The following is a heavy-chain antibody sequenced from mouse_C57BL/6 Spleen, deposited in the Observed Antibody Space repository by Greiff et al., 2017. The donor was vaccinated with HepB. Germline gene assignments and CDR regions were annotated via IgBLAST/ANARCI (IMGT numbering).Heavy chain of an antibody. Sequence: EVQLQQSGAELVRPGASVKLSCTASGFNIKDDYMHWVKQRPEQGLEWIGWIDPENGDTKYASKFQGQATITADTSSNTAYLQLSSLTSEDTAVYYCTAVVGYAMDYWGQGTSVTVSS. CDR1: GFNIKDDY. J-gene: IGHJ4*01. CDR3: TAVVGYAMDY. V-gene: IGHV14-4*01. D-gene: IGHD1-1*01. CDR2: IDPENGDT.